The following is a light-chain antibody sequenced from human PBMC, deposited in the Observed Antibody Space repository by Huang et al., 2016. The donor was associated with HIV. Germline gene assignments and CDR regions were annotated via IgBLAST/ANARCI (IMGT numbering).Light chain of an antibody. CDR1: QSDLYSSNNKNY. CDR3: HQYYSTPYT. CDR2: CAS. J-gene: IGKJ2*01. Sequence: DIVMTQSPDSLAVSLGERATINCKSSQSDLYSSNNKNYLAWYQQKPGQPPKLLIYCASTRESGVPDRFSGGGSGTDFTLTISSLQAEDVAVYYCHQYYSTPYTFGQGTKLEIK. V-gene: IGKV4-1*01.